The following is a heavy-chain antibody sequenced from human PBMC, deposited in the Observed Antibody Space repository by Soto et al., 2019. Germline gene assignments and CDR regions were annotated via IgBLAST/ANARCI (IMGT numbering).Heavy chain of an antibody. J-gene: IGHJ6*02. Sequence: PGGSLRLSCAASGFTFSSYGMHWVRQAPGKGLEWVAVIWYDGSNKYYADSVKGRFTISRDNSKNTLYLQMSSLRAEDTAVYYCARWRSSTYYYYGMDVWGQGTTVTVSS. CDR3: ARWRSSTYYYYGMDV. V-gene: IGHV3-33*01. CDR2: IWYDGSNK. D-gene: IGHD1-26*01. CDR1: GFTFSSYG.